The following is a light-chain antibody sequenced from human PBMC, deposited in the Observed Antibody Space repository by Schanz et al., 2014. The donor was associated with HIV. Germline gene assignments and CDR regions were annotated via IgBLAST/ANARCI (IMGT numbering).Light chain of an antibody. V-gene: IGKV4-1*01. CDR2: WAS. CDR3: QQSYSTPNT. CDR1: QSVLYSPDNKNY. J-gene: IGKJ2*01. Sequence: DIVMTQSPDSLALSLGERATINCKSSQSVLYSPDNKNYLAWYQQKPGQPPKVLIYWASTRESGVPDRFSGSGSGADFTLTISGLQAEDFATYYCQQSYSTPNTFGQGTKLEIK.